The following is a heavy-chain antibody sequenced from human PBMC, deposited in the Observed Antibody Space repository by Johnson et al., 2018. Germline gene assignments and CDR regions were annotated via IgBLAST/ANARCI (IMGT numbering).Heavy chain of an antibody. V-gene: IGHV3-73*01. Sequence: VQSGGSLKLSCAASGFIFSGSPIHWVRQASGKGLEWVGLIRGKAHNYATAYAASVQGRFTISRDDSKNTAYLQMNSLKTEDTAVYFCTRHPAYSGRYYGGYYYYMDVWGKGTTVTVSS. CDR3: TRHPAYSGRYYGGYYYYMDV. CDR1: GFIFSGSP. D-gene: IGHD1-26*01. J-gene: IGHJ6*03. CDR2: IRGKAHNYAT.